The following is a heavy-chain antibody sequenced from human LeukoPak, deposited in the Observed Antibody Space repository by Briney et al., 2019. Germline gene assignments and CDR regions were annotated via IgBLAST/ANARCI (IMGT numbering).Heavy chain of an antibody. J-gene: IGHJ4*02. D-gene: IGHD3-10*01. V-gene: IGHV1-2*02. Sequence: APVKVSCKASGYTFTGYYMHWVRRAPGQGLEWMGWINPNSGGTNYAQKFQGRVTMTRDTSISTAYMELSRLRSDDTAVYYCARDKDYYGSGSYSYYFDYWGQGTLVTVSS. CDR2: INPNSGGT. CDR3: ARDKDYYGSGSYSYYFDY. CDR1: GYTFTGYY.